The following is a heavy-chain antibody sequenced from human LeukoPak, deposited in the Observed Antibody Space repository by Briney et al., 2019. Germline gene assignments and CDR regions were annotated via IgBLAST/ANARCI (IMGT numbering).Heavy chain of an antibody. CDR3: ARVPSEGAYYMDV. CDR2: INPNSGGT. J-gene: IGHJ6*03. Sequence: ASVKVSCKASGYTFTGYYMHWVRQAPGQGLEWMGWINPNSGGTNYAQKFQGRVTITRNTSISTAYMELSSLRSEDTAVYYCARVPSEGAYYMDVWGKGTTVTVSS. D-gene: IGHD2-2*01. CDR1: GYTFTGYY. V-gene: IGHV1-2*02.